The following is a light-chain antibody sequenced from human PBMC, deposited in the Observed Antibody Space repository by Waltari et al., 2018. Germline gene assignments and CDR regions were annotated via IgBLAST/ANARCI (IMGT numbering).Light chain of an antibody. V-gene: IGKV4-1*01. Sequence: DIVMTQSPDPLAVSLGERAPIHCQSSQSVLYRTQNKNYLAWYQQKPGQPPRLLIYWASTRESGVPDRFSGSGSGTDFTLTISSLQAEDVALYYCHQYYRTPQTFGQGTKVEIK. J-gene: IGKJ1*01. CDR2: WAS. CDR3: HQYYRTPQT. CDR1: QSVLYRTQNKNY.